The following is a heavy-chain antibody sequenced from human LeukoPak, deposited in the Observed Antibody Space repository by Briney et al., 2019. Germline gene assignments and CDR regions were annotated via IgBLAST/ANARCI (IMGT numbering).Heavy chain of an antibody. V-gene: IGHV3-9*03. CDR3: AKGYSSSKGAFDI. D-gene: IGHD6-13*01. CDR1: GFTFSSYG. J-gene: IGHJ3*02. Sequence: GGSLRLSCAASGFTFSSYGMHWVRQAPGKGLERVSGISWNSGSIGYADSVKGRFTISRDNAKNSLYLQMNSLRAEDMALYYCAKGYSSSKGAFDIWGQGTMVTVSS. CDR2: ISWNSGSI.